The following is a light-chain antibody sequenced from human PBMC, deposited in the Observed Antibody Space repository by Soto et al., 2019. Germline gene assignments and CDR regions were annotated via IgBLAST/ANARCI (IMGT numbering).Light chain of an antibody. CDR3: MQALQTPRFT. V-gene: IGKV2-28*01. CDR1: QSLLHSNGYNY. CDR2: LGS. Sequence: DIVMTQSPLSLPVMPGEPASISCRSSQSLLHSNGYNYLDWYLQKPGQSPQLLIYLGSNRASGVPDRFSGIGSGTDFTLKISRVEAEDVGVYYCMQALQTPRFTFGPGTKVDIK. J-gene: IGKJ3*01.